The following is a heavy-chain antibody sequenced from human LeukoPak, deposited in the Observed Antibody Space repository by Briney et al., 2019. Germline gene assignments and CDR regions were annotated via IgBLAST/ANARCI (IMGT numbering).Heavy chain of an antibody. CDR1: GGSISIGGYY. CDR3: ARSESGYDRWYFDL. D-gene: IGHD5-12*01. Sequence: SETLSLTCTVSGGSISIGGYYWSWIRQHPGKGLEWIGYIYYSGSTYYNPSLKSRVTISVDTSKNQFSLKLSSVTAADTAVYYCARSESGYDRWYFDLWGRGTLVTVSS. J-gene: IGHJ2*01. CDR2: IYYSGST. V-gene: IGHV4-31*03.